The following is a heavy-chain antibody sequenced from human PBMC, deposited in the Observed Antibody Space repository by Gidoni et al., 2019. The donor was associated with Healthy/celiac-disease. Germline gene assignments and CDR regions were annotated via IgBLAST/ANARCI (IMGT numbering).Heavy chain of an antibody. V-gene: IGHV4-39*01. J-gene: IGHJ4*02. CDR1: VGSFSSTSSY. Sequence: QLQLQESGPGLVKPSEPLSLTATVSVGSFSSTSSYWGWIRPPPGKGLEWIGSIYYSGSTYYNPSLKSRVTISVDTSKNQFSLKLSSVTAADTAVYYCARTFKNDYGDYEYYFDYWGQGTLVTVSS. D-gene: IGHD4-17*01. CDR2: IYYSGST. CDR3: ARTFKNDYGDYEYYFDY.